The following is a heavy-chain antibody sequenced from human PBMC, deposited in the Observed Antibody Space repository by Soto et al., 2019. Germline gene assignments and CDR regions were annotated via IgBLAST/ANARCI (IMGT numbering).Heavy chain of an antibody. CDR3: VKGGVRAARTLAFET. D-gene: IGHD6-13*01. CDR2: ISGANGNT. Sequence: QVQLVQTGAEVKNPWASVTLSCQASGYPFTSYGTIWVRQAPGQGIEYMGGISGANGNTNYAQKIQGRVTMTTDTSTSTAYMELRSLRSDDTAVYYCVKGGVRAARTLAFETRGPGTMGTVSS. CDR1: GYPFTSYG. V-gene: IGHV1-18*01. J-gene: IGHJ3*02.